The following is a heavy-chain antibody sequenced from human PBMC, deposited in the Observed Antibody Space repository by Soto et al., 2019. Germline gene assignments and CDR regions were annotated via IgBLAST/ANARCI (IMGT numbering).Heavy chain of an antibody. CDR3: TVKRRQYNYYYFGMKV. D-gene: IGHD1-1*01. J-gene: IGHJ6*04. CDR1: GYTFTSYG. CDR2: ISAYNGNT. V-gene: IGHV1-18*01. Sequence: ASVKVSCKASGYTFTSYGISWVRQAPGQGLEWMGWISAYNGNTNYAQKLQGRVTMTTDTSTSTAYMELRSLRSDETAVYSCTVKRRQYNYYYFGMKVWGKGTRLPFSS.